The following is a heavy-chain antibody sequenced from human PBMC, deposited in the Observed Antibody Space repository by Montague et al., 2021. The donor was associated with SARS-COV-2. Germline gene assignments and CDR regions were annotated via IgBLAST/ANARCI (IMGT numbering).Heavy chain of an antibody. CDR1: GASLSSGGYY. D-gene: IGHD5-24*01. V-gene: IGHV4-31*03. J-gene: IGHJ4*02. Sequence: TLSLTCTVSGASLSSGGYYWAWVRQLPGKDLEWIGYIFYSGNTYYNPSLKSRVTISQDTSDNHLSLTLMSVTAADTAVYYCAGERPLGDHYNYFDYWGQGTLVTVSP. CDR3: AGERPLGDHYNYFDY. CDR2: IFYSGNT.